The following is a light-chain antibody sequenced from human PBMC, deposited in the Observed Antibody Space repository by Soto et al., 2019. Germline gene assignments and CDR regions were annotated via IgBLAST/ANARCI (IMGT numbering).Light chain of an antibody. V-gene: IGKV3-11*01. CDR3: QQRSNWPPIT. J-gene: IGKJ5*01. Sequence: MTQSPANLSLSPGETATLSCRAGQSINNYLAWYQQKLGQAPRLLIYGASTRATGIPARFSGSGSGTEFTLTISSLEPEDFAVYYCQQRSNWPPITFGQGTRLEIK. CDR2: GAS. CDR1: QSINNY.